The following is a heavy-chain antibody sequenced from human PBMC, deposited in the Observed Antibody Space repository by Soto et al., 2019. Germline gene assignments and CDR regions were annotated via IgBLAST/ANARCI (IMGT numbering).Heavy chain of an antibody. CDR3: AKDVLRFLEWLAFYGMDV. Sequence: GGSLRLSCAASGFAFSSYGMHWVRQAPGKGLEWVAVISYDGSNKYYADSVKGRFTISRDNSKNTLYLQMNSLRAEDTAVYYCAKDVLRFLEWLAFYGMDVWGQGTTVTVSS. J-gene: IGHJ6*02. CDR2: ISYDGSNK. V-gene: IGHV3-30*18. D-gene: IGHD3-3*01. CDR1: GFAFSSYG.